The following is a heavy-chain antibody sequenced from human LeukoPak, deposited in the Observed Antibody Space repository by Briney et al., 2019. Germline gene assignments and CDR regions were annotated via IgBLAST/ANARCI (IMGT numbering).Heavy chain of an antibody. CDR1: GYSFTSYW. J-gene: IGHJ3*02. D-gene: IGHD3-22*01. Sequence: GESLKISCKGSGYSFTSYWIGWVRQMPGKGLEWMGIIYPGDSDIRYSPSFQGQVTISADKSISTAYLLWSSLKASDTAMYYCARHEAGGGAYYYDSSGYLSDAFDIWGQGTMVTVSS. CDR2: IYPGDSDI. V-gene: IGHV5-51*01. CDR3: ARHEAGGGAYYYDSSGYLSDAFDI.